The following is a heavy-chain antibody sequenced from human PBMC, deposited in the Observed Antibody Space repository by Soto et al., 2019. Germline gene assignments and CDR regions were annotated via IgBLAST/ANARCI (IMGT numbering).Heavy chain of an antibody. V-gene: IGHV1-69*02. J-gene: IGHJ5*02. D-gene: IGHD2-15*01. CDR2: IIPILGIA. Sequence: QVQLVQSGAEVKKPGSSVKVSCNASGGTFSSYTISWVRQAPGQGLEWMGRIIPILGIANYAQKFKGRVTITADKSTSTAYMELSSLRSEDTAVYYCASGGVGAAGWFDPWGQGTRVTVSS. CDR1: GGTFSSYT. CDR3: ASGGVGAAGWFDP.